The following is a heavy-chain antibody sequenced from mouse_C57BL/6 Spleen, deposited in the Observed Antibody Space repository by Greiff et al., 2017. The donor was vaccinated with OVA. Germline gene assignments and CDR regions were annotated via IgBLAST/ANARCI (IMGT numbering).Heavy chain of an antibody. D-gene: IGHD4-1*01. Sequence: QVQLQQPGAELVMPGASVKLSCKASGYTFTSYWMHWVKQRPGQGLEWIGEIDPSDSYTNYNQKFKGKSTLTVDKSSSTAYMQLSSLTSEDSAVYYCARSNPGTGYFDVWGTGTTVTVAS. CDR1: GYTFTSYW. V-gene: IGHV1-69*01. CDR2: IDPSDSYT. CDR3: ARSNPGTGYFDV. J-gene: IGHJ1*03.